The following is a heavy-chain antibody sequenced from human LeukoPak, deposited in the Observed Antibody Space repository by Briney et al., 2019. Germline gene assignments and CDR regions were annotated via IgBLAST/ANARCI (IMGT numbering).Heavy chain of an antibody. J-gene: IGHJ4*02. CDR2: IIPIFGTA. CDR3: ARDRDRCSGGSCYSGNFDY. V-gene: IGHV1-69*05. CDR1: GGTFSSYA. Sequence: ASVKVSCKASGGTFSSYAISWVRQAPGQGLEWMGGIIPIFGTANYAQKFQGRVTMTRDTSISTAYMELSRLRSDDTAVYYCARDRDRCSGGSCYSGNFDYWGQGTLATVSS. D-gene: IGHD2-15*01.